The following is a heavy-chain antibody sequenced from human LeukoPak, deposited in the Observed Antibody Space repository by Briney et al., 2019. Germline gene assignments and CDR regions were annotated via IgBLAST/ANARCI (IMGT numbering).Heavy chain of an antibody. Sequence: GGSLRLSCVASGFKISDYYIHWVRQAPGKGLEWAASVRQDGKLKFYADSVKGRFTISRDNAKNSLYLQMNSLKTEDTAVYYCTTDRYCSGGSCYYYYGMDVWGQGTTVTVSS. D-gene: IGHD2-15*01. J-gene: IGHJ6*02. V-gene: IGHV3-30*02. CDR1: GFKISDYY. CDR2: VRQDGKLK. CDR3: TTDRYCSGGSCYYYYGMDV.